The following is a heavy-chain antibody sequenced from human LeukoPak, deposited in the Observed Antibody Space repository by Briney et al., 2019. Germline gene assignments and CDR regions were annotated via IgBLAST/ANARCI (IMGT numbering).Heavy chain of an antibody. D-gene: IGHD4-17*01. CDR3: ARVYGDLYYFDY. CDR2: IYISGST. V-gene: IGHV4-4*07. Sequence: TETLSLTCTVSGGSISSYYWSWIRQPAGKGLEWIGRIYISGSTNYNPSLKSRVAMSVDTSKNQFSLKLSSVTAADTAVYYCARVYGDLYYFDYWGQGTLVTVSS. J-gene: IGHJ4*02. CDR1: GGSISSYY.